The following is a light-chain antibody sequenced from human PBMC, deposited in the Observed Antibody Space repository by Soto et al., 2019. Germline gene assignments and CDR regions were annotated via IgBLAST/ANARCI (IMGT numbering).Light chain of an antibody. V-gene: IGKV3D-15*01. Sequence: MTQSPSAMSASVGDTVTITCRASQGISNYLAWYQQKPGQAPRLLIYDASSRATGIPDRFSGSGSGTDFTLTISYLQSEDFAVYHCQQYHKWPPITFGQGTRLEIK. CDR1: QGISNY. J-gene: IGKJ5*01. CDR3: QQYHKWPPIT. CDR2: DAS.